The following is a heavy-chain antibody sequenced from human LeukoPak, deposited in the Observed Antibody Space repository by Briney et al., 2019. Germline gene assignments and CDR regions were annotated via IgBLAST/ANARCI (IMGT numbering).Heavy chain of an antibody. CDR1: GYTLTELS. Sequence: RASVKVSCKVSGYTLTELSMHWVRQAPGKGPEWMGGFDPEDGETIYAQKFQGRVTMTEDTSTDTAYMELSSLRSEDTAVYYCATLPDTAMVTEAYYFDYWGQGTLVTVSS. J-gene: IGHJ4*02. CDR2: FDPEDGET. V-gene: IGHV1-24*01. CDR3: ATLPDTAMVTEAYYFDY. D-gene: IGHD5-18*01.